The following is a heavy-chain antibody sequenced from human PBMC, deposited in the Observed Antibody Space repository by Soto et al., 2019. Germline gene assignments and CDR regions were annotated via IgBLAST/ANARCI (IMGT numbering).Heavy chain of an antibody. D-gene: IGHD4-17*01. CDR3: ARDPIFGDYDLLDY. Sequence: TSVKVSCKASGYTFTSYAMHWVRQAPGQRLEWMGWINAGNGNTKYSQKFQGRVTITRDTSASTAYMELSSLRSEDTAVYYCARDPIFGDYDLLDYWGQGTLVTVSS. J-gene: IGHJ4*02. V-gene: IGHV1-3*01. CDR1: GYTFTSYA. CDR2: INAGNGNT.